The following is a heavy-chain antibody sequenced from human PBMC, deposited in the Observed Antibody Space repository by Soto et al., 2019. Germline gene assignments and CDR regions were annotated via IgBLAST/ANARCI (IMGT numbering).Heavy chain of an antibody. CDR3: TTDPSRITMIVGGYYYGMDV. V-gene: IGHV1-69*13. Sequence: SVKLSCKYSGDTFVSCSISWVRQAPRKGLERMGGVVPMFGIPNYAQKFQGRVTIIADESTSTAYLELSSLKTEDTAVYYCTTDPSRITMIVGGYYYGMDVWGQGTTVTV. D-gene: IGHD3-22*01. J-gene: IGHJ6*02. CDR1: GDTFVSCS. CDR2: VVPMFGIP.